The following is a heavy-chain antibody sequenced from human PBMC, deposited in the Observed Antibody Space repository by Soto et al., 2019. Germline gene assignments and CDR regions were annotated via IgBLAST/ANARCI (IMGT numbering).Heavy chain of an antibody. D-gene: IGHD4-17*01. CDR1: GFTFTTYA. CDR3: VKHGYGDRHMGPNYFDY. V-gene: IGHV3-23*01. CDR2: ISGGGSA. Sequence: EVQVLEWGGDLVQPGGSLRLSCTASGFTFTTYAMTWVRQAPGKGLEWVSSISGGGSAYYADTVQGRFTVSTDNSKKTLYLQMNSVRAEDTAIYYCVKHGYGDRHMGPNYFDYWGQGSLVTVSS. J-gene: IGHJ4*02.